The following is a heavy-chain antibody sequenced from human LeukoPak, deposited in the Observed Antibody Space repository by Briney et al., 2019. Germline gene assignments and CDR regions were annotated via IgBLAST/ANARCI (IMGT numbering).Heavy chain of an antibody. CDR1: RFTFSSYG. CDR3: ARVIFNYDNSGLNY. CDR2: IWYDGTNK. J-gene: IGHJ4*02. Sequence: PGGSLRLSCAASRFTFSSYGMTWVRQAPGKGLEWVANIWYDGTNKHYADSVKGRFTISRDNSKNTLYLQMDSLRAEDTAVYYCARVIFNYDNSGLNYWGQGTLVTVSS. D-gene: IGHD3-22*01. V-gene: IGHV3-33*01.